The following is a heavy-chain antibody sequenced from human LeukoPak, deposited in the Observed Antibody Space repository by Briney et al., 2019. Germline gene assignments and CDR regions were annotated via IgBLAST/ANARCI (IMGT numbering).Heavy chain of an antibody. CDR3: ARGGDPYDCYFDC. J-gene: IGHJ4*02. V-gene: IGHV3-7*01. Sequence: GGPLRLSCAASGFTLSTYWMSWLRQAPGKGREGVANIKQDGGEKSDVDSVKGRFTISRDNANNSLYLQMNSLRAEDTAVYYCARGGDPYDCYFDCWGQGTLVTVSS. CDR1: GFTLSTYW. CDR2: IKQDGGEK. D-gene: IGHD3-3*01.